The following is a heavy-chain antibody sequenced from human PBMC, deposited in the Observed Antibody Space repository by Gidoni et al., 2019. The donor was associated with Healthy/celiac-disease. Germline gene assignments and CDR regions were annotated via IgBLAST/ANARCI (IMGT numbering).Heavy chain of an antibody. CDR1: GFTFDDYA. CDR3: AKDRWLLPSRSIDY. J-gene: IGHJ4*02. Sequence: EVQLVESGGGLVQPGRSLRLSCAASGFTFDDYAMHWVRQAPGKGLEWVSGISWNSGSIGYADSVKGRFTISRDNAKNSLYLQMNSLRAEDTALYYCAKDRWLLPSRSIDYWGQGTLVTVSS. CDR2: ISWNSGSI. D-gene: IGHD1-26*01. V-gene: IGHV3-9*01.